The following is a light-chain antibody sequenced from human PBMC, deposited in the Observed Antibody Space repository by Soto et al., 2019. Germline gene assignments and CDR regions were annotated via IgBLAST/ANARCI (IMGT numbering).Light chain of an antibody. CDR2: DVS. CDR3: SSYTSSSTLV. Sequence: QSALTQPASVSRSPGPSITISRTGTSSDVGGYNYVSWYQQHPGKAPKLMIYDVSNRPSGVSNRFSGSKSGNTASLTISGLQAEDEADYYCSSYTSSSTLVFGTGTKVTVL. J-gene: IGLJ1*01. V-gene: IGLV2-14*01. CDR1: SSDVGGYNY.